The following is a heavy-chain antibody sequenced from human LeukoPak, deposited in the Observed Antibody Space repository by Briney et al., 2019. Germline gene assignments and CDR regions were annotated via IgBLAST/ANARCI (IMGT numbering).Heavy chain of an antibody. CDR1: GFTFSSYW. Sequence: GGSLRLSCAASGFTFSSYWMHSVRQAPGKGLVWVSRINSDGSSTSYADSVKGRFTISRDNAKNPLYLQMNSLRAEDTALYYCARADYDFWSGYSQPPVYFQHWGQGTLVTVSS. D-gene: IGHD3-3*01. CDR2: INSDGSST. CDR3: ARADYDFWSGYSQPPVYFQH. V-gene: IGHV3-74*01. J-gene: IGHJ1*01.